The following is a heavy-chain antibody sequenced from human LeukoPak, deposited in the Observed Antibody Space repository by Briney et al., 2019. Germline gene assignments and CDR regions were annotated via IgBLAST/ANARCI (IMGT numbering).Heavy chain of an antibody. CDR2: ISWNSGSI. Sequence: PGRSLRLSCAASGFTFDDYAMHWVRQAPGKGLEWVSGISWNSGSIGYADSVKGRFTISRDNAKNSLYLQMNSLRAEDTALYYCTTDLQYYDSSGYNDYWGQGTLVTVSS. V-gene: IGHV3-9*01. D-gene: IGHD3-22*01. J-gene: IGHJ4*02. CDR3: TTDLQYYDSSGYNDY. CDR1: GFTFDDYA.